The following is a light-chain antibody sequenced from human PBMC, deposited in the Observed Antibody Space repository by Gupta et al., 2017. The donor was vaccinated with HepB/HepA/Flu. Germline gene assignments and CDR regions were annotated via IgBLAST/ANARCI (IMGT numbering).Light chain of an antibody. CDR2: GAS. J-gene: IGKJ1*01. CDR3: QQDGSSPET. Sequence: EIVLTQSPGTLSLSPGERATLSCRASQSVSSSYLAWYQQKPVQAPRLLIYGASSRATGIPDRFSGSGSGTDFTITISSLEPEDFAVYYCQQDGSSPETFGQGTKVEIK. V-gene: IGKV3-20*01. CDR1: QSVSSSY.